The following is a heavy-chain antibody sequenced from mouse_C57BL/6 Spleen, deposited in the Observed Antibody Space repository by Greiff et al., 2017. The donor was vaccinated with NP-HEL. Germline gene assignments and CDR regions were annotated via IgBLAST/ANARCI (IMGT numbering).Heavy chain of an antibody. CDR1: GYTFTSYW. D-gene: IGHD1-1*01. J-gene: IGHJ2*01. Sequence: HVKQSGAELVKPGASVKMSCKASGYTFTSYWITWVKQRPGQGLEWIGDIYPGSGSTNYNEKFKSKATLTVDTSSSTAYMQLSSLTSEDSAVYYCAREGLLRDYWGQGTTLTVSS. CDR2: IYPGSGST. CDR3: AREGLLRDY. V-gene: IGHV1-55*01.